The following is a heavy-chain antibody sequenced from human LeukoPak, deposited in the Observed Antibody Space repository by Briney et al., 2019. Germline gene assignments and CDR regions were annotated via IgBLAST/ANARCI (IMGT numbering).Heavy chain of an antibody. D-gene: IGHD6-13*01. CDR1: GYTFTSYG. J-gene: IGHJ4*02. CDR2: ISAYNDNT. CDR3: ARVSSSWYYFDY. V-gene: IGHV1-18*04. Sequence: EASVKLSCTASGYTFTSYGISWVRHAPGQGLGWMGGISAYNDNTNYAQKLQGRVTMTTDTSTITAYMELRSLRSDDTGVNYCARVSSSWYYFDYWGQGTLVTVSS.